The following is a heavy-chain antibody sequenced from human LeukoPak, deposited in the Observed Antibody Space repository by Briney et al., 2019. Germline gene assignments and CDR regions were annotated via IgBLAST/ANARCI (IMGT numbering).Heavy chain of an antibody. CDR3: ARDGPPYYYPDHDAFDI. V-gene: IGHV3-33*08. J-gene: IGHJ3*02. CDR2: IWYGGSNE. CDR1: GFTFSSYG. D-gene: IGHD3-10*01. Sequence: GGFLRLSCAASGFTFSSYGMHWLRQAPGKGLEWVAVIWYGGSNESYADSVRGRFTISRDNAKNSLYLQMNSLGAEDTAVYYCARDGPPYYYPDHDAFDIWGQGTMVTVSS.